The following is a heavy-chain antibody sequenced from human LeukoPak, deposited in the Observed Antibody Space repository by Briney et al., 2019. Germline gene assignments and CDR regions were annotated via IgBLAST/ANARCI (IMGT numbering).Heavy chain of an antibody. J-gene: IGHJ6*04. D-gene: IGHD3-10*01. V-gene: IGHV1-18*04. CDR1: GYTFTSYG. CDR2: ISAYNGNT. Sequence: ASVKVSYKASGYTFTSYGISWVRQAPGQGLEWMGWISAYNGNTNYAQKLQGRVTMTTDTSTSTAYMELRSLRSDDTAVYYCARVDRLLWFGEFYGMDVWGKGTTVTVSS. CDR3: ARVDRLLWFGEFYGMDV.